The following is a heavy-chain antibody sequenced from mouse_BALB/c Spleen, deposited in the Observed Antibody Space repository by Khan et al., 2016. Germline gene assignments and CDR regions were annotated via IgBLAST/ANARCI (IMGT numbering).Heavy chain of an antibody. J-gene: IGHJ2*01. V-gene: IGHV3-8*02. CDR1: GDSITSGY. CDR3: ATYGAYYFDY. Sequence: EVQLQESGPSLVKPSQTLSLTCSVSGDSITSGYWNWIRKFPGNNLEYMGYISYSGSTYNYQSIISRISITRDTSKNPYYLQLISLTTEDTANYYCATYGAYYFDYWGQGTTLTVSS. CDR2: ISYSGST. D-gene: IGHD1-1*02.